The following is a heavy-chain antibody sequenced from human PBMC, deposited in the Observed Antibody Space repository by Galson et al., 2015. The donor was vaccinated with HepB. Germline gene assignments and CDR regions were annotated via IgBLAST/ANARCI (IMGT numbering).Heavy chain of an antibody. V-gene: IGHV3-30*18. J-gene: IGHJ3*02. D-gene: IGHD3-22*01. CDR3: AKVGFKGVYYYDSSGPEDRIGADPFDI. CDR2: ISYDRSNK. Sequence: SLRLSCAASGFTFSSYGMHWVRQAPGKGLEWVAVISYDRSNKYYADSVKGRFTISRDNSKNTLYLQMNSLRAEDTAVYYCAKVGFKGVYYYDSSGPEDRIGADPFDIWGQGTMVTVSS. CDR1: GFTFSSYG.